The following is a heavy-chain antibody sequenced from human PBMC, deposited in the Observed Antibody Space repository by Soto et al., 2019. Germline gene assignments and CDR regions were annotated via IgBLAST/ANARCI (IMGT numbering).Heavy chain of an antibody. V-gene: IGHV3-23*01. Sequence: EVQLLESGGGLVQPGGSLRLSCAASGFTFRSYAMTWVRQAPGKGLQWVSSISATGGGTYYADSVKGRFSISRDNSKNTLYLQMNSLRAEDTAFYYCGVGSSWYFFYYWGRGFLVTVSS. CDR1: GFTFRSYA. CDR3: GVGSSWYFFYY. D-gene: IGHD6-13*01. J-gene: IGHJ4*02. CDR2: ISATGGGT.